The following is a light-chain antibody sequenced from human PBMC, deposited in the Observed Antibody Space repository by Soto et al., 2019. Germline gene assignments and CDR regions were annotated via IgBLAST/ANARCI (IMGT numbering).Light chain of an antibody. CDR3: QQRYSWPLT. CDR2: DAS. CDR1: QSLNIY. J-gene: IGKJ4*01. Sequence: EIVLTQSPASLSLSPGERATVSFRAGQSLNIYLAWYQQKPGQAPRLLIYDASIRAAGIPARFSGSGSGTDVTLTISSLEPEDFAVYYCQQRYSWPLTFGGGTKVEIK. V-gene: IGKV3-11*01.